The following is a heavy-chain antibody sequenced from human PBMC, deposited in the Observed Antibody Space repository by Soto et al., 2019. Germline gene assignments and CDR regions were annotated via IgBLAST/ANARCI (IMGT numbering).Heavy chain of an antibody. CDR2: ISSRSRSI. CDR1: GFTFSSNS. CDR3: ARDRGDYQSIVPNTLDH. V-gene: IGHV3-21*01. Sequence: GGSLRLSCAASGFTFSSNSMHWVRQAPGKGLEWVSSISSRSRSIYYADSQKCRFTISRDNTKNSLYLQMNNLRAEDTAVYYYARDRGDYQSIVPNTLDHCSKGALVTVSS. J-gene: IGHJ4*02. D-gene: IGHD4-17*01.